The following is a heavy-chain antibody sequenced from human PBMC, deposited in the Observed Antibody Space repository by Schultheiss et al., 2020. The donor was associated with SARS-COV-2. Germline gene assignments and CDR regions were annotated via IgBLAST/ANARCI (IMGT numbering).Heavy chain of an antibody. J-gene: IGHJ4*02. CDR2: ISYDGSNK. CDR1: GFTFSSYS. CDR3: ARGHSSGYYNYFDY. Sequence: GGSLRLSCAASGFTFSSYSMSWIRQAPGKGLEWVAVISYDGSNKYYADSVKGRFTISRDNSKNTLYLQMNSLRAEDTAVYYCARGHSSGYYNYFDYWGQGTLVTVSS. D-gene: IGHD3-22*01. V-gene: IGHV3-30*03.